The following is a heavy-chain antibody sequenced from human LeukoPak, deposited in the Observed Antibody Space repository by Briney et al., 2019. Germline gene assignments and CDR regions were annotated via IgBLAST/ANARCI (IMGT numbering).Heavy chain of an antibody. CDR2: ISGSGGST. D-gene: IGHD2-21*02. CDR3: AKVGYCGGDCYFTATTY. V-gene: IGHV3-23*01. J-gene: IGHJ4*02. Sequence: GGSLRLSCAASGFTFSSYAMSWVRQAPGKGLEWVSAISGSGGSTYYADSVKGRFTISRDNSKNTLYLQMNSLRAEDTAVNYCAKVGYCGGDCYFTATTYWGQGTLVTVSS. CDR1: GFTFSSYA.